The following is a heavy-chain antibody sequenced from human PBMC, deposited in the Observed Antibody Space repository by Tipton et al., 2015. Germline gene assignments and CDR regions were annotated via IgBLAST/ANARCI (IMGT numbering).Heavy chain of an antibody. Sequence: TLSLTCTVSGGSVSSGSYYWSWIRQPPGKGLEWIGYISYTETSHYNPSLKSRVTISVDTSKSQFFLKLSSVTAADTAVYYCARFRYYGSESERGYFHGLDVWGQGTTVTVSS. J-gene: IGHJ6*02. CDR3: ARFRYYGSESERGYFHGLDV. CDR2: ISYTETS. CDR1: GGSVSSGSYY. D-gene: IGHD3-10*01. V-gene: IGHV4-61*01.